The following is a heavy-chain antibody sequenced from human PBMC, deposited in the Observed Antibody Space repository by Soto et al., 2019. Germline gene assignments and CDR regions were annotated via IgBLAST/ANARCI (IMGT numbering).Heavy chain of an antibody. CDR1: GGSFSGYY. J-gene: IGHJ5*02. V-gene: IGHV4-34*01. CDR2: INHSGST. Sequence: PSETLSVTCGVYGGSFSGYYWSWIRQPPGKGLEWVVEINHSGSTNYNPSLKSRVTISVDTSKNQFSLKLSSVTAADRAVYYCARGRGVEVVAAITPRHWFDPWGQGTLVTVS. D-gene: IGHD2-15*01. CDR3: ARGRGVEVVAAITPRHWFDP.